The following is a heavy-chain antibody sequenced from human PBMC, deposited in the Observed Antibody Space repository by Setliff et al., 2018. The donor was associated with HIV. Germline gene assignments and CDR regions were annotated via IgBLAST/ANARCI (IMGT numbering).Heavy chain of an antibody. D-gene: IGHD4-17*01. Sequence: ASVKVSCKASGYTFTNYDINWVRQASGQGLEWVGWMNPNSGNTGYAQKFQGRVTFTRNTSKGTAYMELSSLRPDDTALYFCARGAQDYEDYYFDYWGQGTLVTVS. CDR3: ARGAQDYEDYYFDY. CDR1: GYTFTNYD. J-gene: IGHJ4*02. V-gene: IGHV1-8*03. CDR2: MNPNSGNT.